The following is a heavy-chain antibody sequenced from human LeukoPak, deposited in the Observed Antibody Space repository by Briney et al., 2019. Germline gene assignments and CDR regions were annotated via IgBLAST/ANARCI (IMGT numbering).Heavy chain of an antibody. Sequence: GGSLRLSCAAAGFTFDDYGISWGRQGPRKRLEWVSGINWNGGSTGYADSVKGRFTISRDNAKNSMYLQMNRLRAADTDLYYCARRGIVGATYYYMDVWGKGTTVIVSS. CDR3: ARRGIVGATYYYMDV. J-gene: IGHJ6*03. V-gene: IGHV3-20*04. D-gene: IGHD1-26*01. CDR2: INWNGGST. CDR1: GFTFDDYG.